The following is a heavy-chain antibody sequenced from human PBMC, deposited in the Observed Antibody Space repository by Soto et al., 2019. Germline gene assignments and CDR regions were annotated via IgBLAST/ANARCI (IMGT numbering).Heavy chain of an antibody. CDR3: ARLPDYYGSGSYAFDI. CDR2: MNPNSGNT. V-gene: IGHV1-8*01. D-gene: IGHD3-10*01. CDR1: GYTFTSYD. Sequence: ASVKVSCKASGYTFTSYDINWVRQATGQGLEWMGWMNPNSGNTGYAQKFQGRVTMTRNTSISTAYMELSSLRSEDTAVYYCARLPDYYGSGSYAFDIWGQGTMVTVSS. J-gene: IGHJ3*02.